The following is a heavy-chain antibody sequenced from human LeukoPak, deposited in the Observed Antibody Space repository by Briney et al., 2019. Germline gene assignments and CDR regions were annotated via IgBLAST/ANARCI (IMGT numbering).Heavy chain of an antibody. CDR2: ISSSSSTI. CDR3: ARTWSGSYLDY. Sequence: GGSLRLSCAASGFSFSSYSMNWVCQAPGKGLEWISYISSSSSTIYYADSVKGRFTISRDNAKNSLYLQMSSLRDEDTAVYYCARTWSGSYLDYWGLGTLVTVSA. D-gene: IGHD3-3*01. CDR1: GFSFSSYS. J-gene: IGHJ4*02. V-gene: IGHV3-48*02.